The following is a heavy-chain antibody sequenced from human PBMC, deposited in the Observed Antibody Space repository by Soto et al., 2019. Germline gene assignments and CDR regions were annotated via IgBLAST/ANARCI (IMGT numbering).Heavy chain of an antibody. J-gene: IGHJ4*02. Sequence: SETLSLTCFVSGDSIDSHGSHWSWIRQSPGKGLEWIGTVAYTGTTYYPPPLRGRVTVSADTSNNSFSLKLTSVTAADTAVYYCSRHRACDTACDFDYWGQGTLVTVSS. V-gene: IGHV4-39*01. D-gene: IGHD2-21*01. CDR2: VAYTGTT. CDR1: GDSIDSHGSH. CDR3: SRHRACDTACDFDY.